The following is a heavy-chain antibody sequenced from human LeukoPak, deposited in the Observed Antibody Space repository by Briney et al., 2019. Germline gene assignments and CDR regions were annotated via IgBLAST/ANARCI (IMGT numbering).Heavy chain of an antibody. CDR2: ISGSGGST. Sequence: QSGGSLRLSCVVSGFTFSSYAMSWVRQAPGKGLEWVSAISGSGGSTYYADSVKGRFTISRDNSKNTLYLQMNSLRAEDTAVYYCAKDRGYGGNSFWFDPWGQGTLVTVSS. V-gene: IGHV3-23*01. CDR3: AKDRGYGGNSFWFDP. J-gene: IGHJ5*02. CDR1: GFTFSSYA. D-gene: IGHD4-23*01.